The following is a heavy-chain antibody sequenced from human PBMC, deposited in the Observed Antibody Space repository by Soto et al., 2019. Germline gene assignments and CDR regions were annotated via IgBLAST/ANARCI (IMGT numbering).Heavy chain of an antibody. J-gene: IGHJ6*02. D-gene: IGHD2-8*02. CDR1: GGTFSSNA. CDR3: ARGAVMSVIPPRYPPDV. CDR2: IIPIYDTS. Sequence: QPQLVQSGAELKKPGSSVKVSCKASGGTFSSNAISWVRQAPGQGLEWLGGIIPIYDTSNYAEKFQGRVTISADRSTSTAYMELRSLRSEDTAVYYCARGAVMSVIPPRYPPDVWGQGTTVTVSS. V-gene: IGHV1-69*06.